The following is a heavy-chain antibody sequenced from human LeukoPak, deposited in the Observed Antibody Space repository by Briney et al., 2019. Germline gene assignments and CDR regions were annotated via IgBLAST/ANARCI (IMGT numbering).Heavy chain of an antibody. CDR3: ASPAVQAARSRGYNSGRKV. D-gene: IGHD2-2*01. CDR1: GCTFSSYA. V-gene: IGHV1-69*13. Sequence: GASVKVSYKASGCTFSSYAISWVRQAPGQGLEWMGGIIPIFGTANYAQKFQGRVTITADESTSTAYMELSSLRSEDKALYYCASPAVQAARSRGYNSGRKVWGKGTTVTVSS. J-gene: IGHJ6*04. CDR2: IIPIFGTA.